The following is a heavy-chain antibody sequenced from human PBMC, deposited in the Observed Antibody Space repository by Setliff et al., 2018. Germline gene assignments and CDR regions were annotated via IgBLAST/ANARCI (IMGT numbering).Heavy chain of an antibody. CDR1: GGSISNSNNP. D-gene: IGHD4-17*01. Sequence: PSETLSLTCTVSGGSISNSNNPWGWIRQPPGKGLEWIGSIYYSGSTYYNPSLKSRVTISVDPSKNQFSLKLSSVTAADTAVYYCARGRRYDYGWDFDYWGQGTLVTVSS. CDR2: IYYSGST. V-gene: IGHV4-39*07. J-gene: IGHJ4*02. CDR3: ARGRRYDYGWDFDY.